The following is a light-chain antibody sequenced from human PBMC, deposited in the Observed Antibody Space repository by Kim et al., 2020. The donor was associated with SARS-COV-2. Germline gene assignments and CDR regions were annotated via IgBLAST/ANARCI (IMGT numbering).Light chain of an antibody. J-gene: IGKJ4*01. CDR3: QEYNSAPFT. CDR1: QGIRNY. CDR2: AAS. V-gene: IGKV1-27*01. Sequence: SQMTQSPSSLSASVGDRVTITCRARQGIRNYLAWYQQKPGKVPKLLIYAASTLQSGVPSRFSGSGSGTDFTLTISSLQPEDVATYYCQEYNSAPFTFGGGTKVDIK.